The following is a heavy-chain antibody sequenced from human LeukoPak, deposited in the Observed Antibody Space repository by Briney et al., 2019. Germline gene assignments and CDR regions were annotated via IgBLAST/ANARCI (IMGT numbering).Heavy chain of an antibody. D-gene: IGHD5-18*01. J-gene: IGHJ3*02. V-gene: IGHV4-59*08. CDR2: VHYSGTT. CDR1: GDSISTYY. CDR3: ARPGSGYTASGAFEI. Sequence: PSETLSLTCTVSGDSISTYYWSWMRQPPGKGLEWIGYVHYSGTTNYNLSLKSRVIISVDASKNQLSLKLTSLTAADTAVYYCARPGSGYTASGAFEIWGQGTMVTVSS.